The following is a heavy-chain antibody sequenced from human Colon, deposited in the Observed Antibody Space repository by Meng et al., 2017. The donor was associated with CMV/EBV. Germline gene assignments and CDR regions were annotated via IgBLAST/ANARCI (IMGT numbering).Heavy chain of an antibody. CDR1: GFSLSTGGVG. Sequence: SGPTLVKPTQTLTLTCTFSGFSLSTGGVGVGWIRQPPGKALEWLALIYWNDDKRYSPSLKSRLTITKDTSKNQVVLTMTNMDPVDTATYYCARIADYYYGMDVWGQGTTVTVSS. V-gene: IGHV2-5*01. CDR3: ARIADYYYGMDV. J-gene: IGHJ6*02. CDR2: IYWNDDK. D-gene: IGHD2-15*01.